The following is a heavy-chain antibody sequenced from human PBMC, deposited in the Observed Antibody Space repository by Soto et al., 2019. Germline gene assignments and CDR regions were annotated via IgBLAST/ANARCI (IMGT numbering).Heavy chain of an antibody. CDR3: ARDAGDYGDPSDSFDY. CDR2: ISSSSSYI. Sequence: PGGSLRLSWAASGFTFSSYSMNWVRQAPGKGLEWVSSISSSSSYIYYADSVKGRFTISRDNAKNSLYLQMNSLRAEDTAVYYCARDAGDYGDPSDSFDYWGQGTLVTVSS. J-gene: IGHJ4*02. D-gene: IGHD4-17*01. V-gene: IGHV3-21*01. CDR1: GFTFSSYS.